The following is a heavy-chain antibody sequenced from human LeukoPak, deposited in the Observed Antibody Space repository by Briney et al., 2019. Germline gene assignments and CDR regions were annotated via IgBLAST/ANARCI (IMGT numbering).Heavy chain of an antibody. Sequence: GGSLRLSCAVSGFTVSNNYMSWVRQAPGKGLEWVSRINTDGSSTSYADSVKGRFTISRDNAKNTLYLQMNSLRAEDTAVYYCARDVYCSGGSCYFDYWGQGTLVTVSS. J-gene: IGHJ4*02. CDR3: ARDVYCSGGSCYFDY. D-gene: IGHD2-15*01. CDR1: GFTVSNNY. CDR2: INTDGSST. V-gene: IGHV3-74*01.